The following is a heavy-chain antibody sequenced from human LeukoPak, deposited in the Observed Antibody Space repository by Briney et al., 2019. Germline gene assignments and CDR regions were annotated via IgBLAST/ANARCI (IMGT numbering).Heavy chain of an antibody. Sequence: PGGSLRLSCTVSGFPVSINSMSWVRQAPGKGLEWVSFIYSGGNTHYSDSVKGRFTISRDSSKNTLYLQMNSLRAEDTAVYYCTMIEWERWRGWGQGTLVTVSS. CDR3: TMIEWERWRG. CDR1: GFPVSINS. V-gene: IGHV3-53*01. J-gene: IGHJ4*02. CDR2: IYSGGNT. D-gene: IGHD1-26*01.